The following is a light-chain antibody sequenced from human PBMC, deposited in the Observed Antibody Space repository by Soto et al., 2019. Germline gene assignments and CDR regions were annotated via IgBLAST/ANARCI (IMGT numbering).Light chain of an antibody. CDR3: QQYGSSRT. V-gene: IGKV3-20*01. CDR2: GAS. Sequence: EIVLTQSPGTLSLSPGERATLSCRASQSVSSSYLAWYQQKPGQAPRLLIYGASSRATGIPDMFSGSGSGKDFTLTISRLEPEDFAVYYCQQYGSSRTFGQGTKVEIK. CDR1: QSVSSSY. J-gene: IGKJ1*01.